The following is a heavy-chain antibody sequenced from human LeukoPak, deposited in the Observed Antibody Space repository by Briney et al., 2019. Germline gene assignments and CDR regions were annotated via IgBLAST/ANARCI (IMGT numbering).Heavy chain of an antibody. Sequence: GGSLRLSCAASGFTFSSYAMHWVRQAPGKGLEWVAVISYDGSNKYYADSVKGRFTISRDNSKNTLYLQMNSLRAEDTAVYYCASGGWLLWGWFDRWGQGTLVTVSS. CDR1: GFTFSSYA. J-gene: IGHJ5*02. D-gene: IGHD3-3*01. CDR2: ISYDGSNK. V-gene: IGHV3-30*04. CDR3: ASGGWLLWGWFDR.